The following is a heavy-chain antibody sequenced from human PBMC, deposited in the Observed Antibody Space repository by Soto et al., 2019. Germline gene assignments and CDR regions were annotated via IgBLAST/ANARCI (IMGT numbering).Heavy chain of an antibody. Sequence: GGSLKLYSAASGFTFSSYRMNWVRQAPGKGLEWVSYISSSSSTIYYADSVKGRFTISRDNAKNSLYLQMNSLRDEDTAVYYCARDSSGGYYILTGLYGMDVWGQGTTVTVS. CDR1: GFTFSSYR. CDR2: ISSSSSTI. J-gene: IGHJ6*02. CDR3: ARDSSGGYYILTGLYGMDV. D-gene: IGHD3-9*01. V-gene: IGHV3-48*02.